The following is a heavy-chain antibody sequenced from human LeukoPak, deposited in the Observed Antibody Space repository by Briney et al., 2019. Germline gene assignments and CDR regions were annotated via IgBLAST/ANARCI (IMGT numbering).Heavy chain of an antibody. Sequence: ACQDPRNGLEWVSSISSSSSYIYYADSVKVRFTISRDNAKHSLYLQVTSLRAEDTAVYYCARVLEASRDSSGYYPLDYWGQGTLVTVSS. V-gene: IGHV3-21*01. J-gene: IGHJ4*02. CDR2: ISSSSSYI. D-gene: IGHD3-22*01. CDR3: ARVLEASRDSSGYYPLDY.